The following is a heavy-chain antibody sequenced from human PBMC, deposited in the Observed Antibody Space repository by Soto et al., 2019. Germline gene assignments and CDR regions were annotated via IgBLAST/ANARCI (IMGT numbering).Heavy chain of an antibody. CDR3: ASWDYDVLTGYSYDD. J-gene: IGHJ4*02. D-gene: IGHD3-9*01. Sequence: QVQLVQSGAEVKKPGSSVKVSCKASGGTFNNYGMGWVRQAPGQGLEWMGGTIPMIGRTNYAQKFQGRLTLTADASRSTAYMELRSLRSDDTVVYYCASWDYDVLTGYSYDDWGQGPLVTVAS. CDR2: TIPMIGRT. CDR1: GGTFNNYG. V-gene: IGHV1-69*01.